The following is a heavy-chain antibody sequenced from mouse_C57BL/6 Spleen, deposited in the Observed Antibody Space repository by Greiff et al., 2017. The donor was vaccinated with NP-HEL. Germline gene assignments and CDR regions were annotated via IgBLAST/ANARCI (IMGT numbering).Heavy chain of an antibody. D-gene: IGHD2-5*01. Sequence: EVQLVESGSELVKPGASVKISCKASGYSFTGYYMNWVKQSPEKSLEWIGEINPSTGGTTYNQKFKAKATLTVDKSSSTAYMQLKSLTSEDSAVYYCASTYYSNYFAYWGQGTLVTVSA. J-gene: IGHJ3*01. V-gene: IGHV1-42*01. CDR2: INPSTGGT. CDR3: ASTYYSNYFAY. CDR1: GYSFTGYY.